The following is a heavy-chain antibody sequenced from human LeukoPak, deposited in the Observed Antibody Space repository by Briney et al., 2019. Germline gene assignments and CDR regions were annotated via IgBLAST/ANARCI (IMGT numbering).Heavy chain of an antibody. D-gene: IGHD4-11*01. CDR1: GYTFTRYG. V-gene: IGHV1-18*01. Sequence: ASVKVSCKASGYTFTRYGIRWVGQAPGQGREWMGWISAYNGNTNYAQKLQGRVTMTPDTSTSTAYMELRSLTSDDTAVYYCARDRHYSNYVGYFDYWGQGTLVTVSS. CDR3: ARDRHYSNYVGYFDY. CDR2: ISAYNGNT. J-gene: IGHJ4*02.